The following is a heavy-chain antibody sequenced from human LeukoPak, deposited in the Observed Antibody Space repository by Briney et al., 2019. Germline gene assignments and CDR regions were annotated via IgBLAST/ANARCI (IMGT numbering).Heavy chain of an antibody. CDR3: ASSDYDFWSGYSDWFDP. Sequence: SETLSLTCTVSGGSISSSSYYWGWIRQPPGKGLEWIGSIYYSGSTYYNPSLKSRVTISVDTSKNQFSLKLSSVTAADTAVYYCASSDYDFWSGYSDWFDPWGQGTLVTASS. CDR1: GGSISSSSYY. J-gene: IGHJ5*02. D-gene: IGHD3-3*01. CDR2: IYYSGST. V-gene: IGHV4-39*01.